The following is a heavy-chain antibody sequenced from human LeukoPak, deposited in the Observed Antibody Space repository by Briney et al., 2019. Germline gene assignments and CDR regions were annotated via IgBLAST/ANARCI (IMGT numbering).Heavy chain of an antibody. CDR3: AKGCSSSSSHYYYMDV. D-gene: IGHD6-6*01. V-gene: IGHV3-30-3*01. J-gene: IGHJ6*03. Sequence: GRSLRLSCAAPGFTISSYAKRWGRPAPGGGVGWVAVISYDGSNNYYAKSVKGRFTISRDNSKNTLYLQMNSLRAEDTAVYYCAKGCSSSSSHYYYMDVWGKGTTVTVSS. CDR2: ISYDGSNN. CDR1: GFTISSYA.